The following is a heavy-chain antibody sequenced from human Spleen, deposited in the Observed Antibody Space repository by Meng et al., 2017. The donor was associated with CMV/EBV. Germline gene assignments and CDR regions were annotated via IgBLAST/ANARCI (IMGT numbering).Heavy chain of an antibody. CDR2: IGQDGTEK. V-gene: IGHV3-7*01. Sequence: GLTFSDDWMSWVRQAPGKGLEWVANIGQDGTEKNYVDSVKGRFTISRDNAKNSLYLQMNSLRAEDTAVYYCARVGYCSNSSCFALDYWGQGTLVTVSS. J-gene: IGHJ4*02. CDR1: GLTFSDDW. D-gene: IGHD2-8*01. CDR3: ARVGYCSNSSCFALDY.